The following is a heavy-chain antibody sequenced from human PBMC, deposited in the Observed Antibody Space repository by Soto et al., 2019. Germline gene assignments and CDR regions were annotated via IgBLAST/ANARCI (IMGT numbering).Heavy chain of an antibody. D-gene: IGHD5-18*01. CDR2: ISYDGSNK. V-gene: IGHV3-30*18. Sequence: PGGSLRLSCAASGFTFSSYGMHWVRQAPGKGLEWVAVISYDGSNKYYADSVKGRFTISRDNSKNTLYLQMNSLRAEDTAVYYCAKDTAMVLGYYYGMDVWGQGTTVTVSS. CDR1: GFTFSSYG. CDR3: AKDTAMVLGYYYGMDV. J-gene: IGHJ6*02.